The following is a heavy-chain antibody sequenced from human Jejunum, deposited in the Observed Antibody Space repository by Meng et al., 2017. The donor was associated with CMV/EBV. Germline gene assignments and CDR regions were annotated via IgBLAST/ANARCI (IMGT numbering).Heavy chain of an antibody. CDR3: VKGGHLGDY. Sequence: CCAASGFTFSSSWMHWVRQAPGKGLVWVSHINSDGSDTKYADSVKGRFTISRDNAKNTLYLQMNTLRAEDTAVYYCVKGGHLGDYWGQGTLVTVSS. J-gene: IGHJ4*02. D-gene: IGHD3-10*01. CDR2: INSDGSDT. V-gene: IGHV3-74*03. CDR1: GFTFSSSW.